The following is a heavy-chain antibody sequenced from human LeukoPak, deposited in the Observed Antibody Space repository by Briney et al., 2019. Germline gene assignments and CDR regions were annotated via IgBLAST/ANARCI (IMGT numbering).Heavy chain of an antibody. D-gene: IGHD5-24*01. Sequence: SETLSLTCTVSGSSISSSSYYWGWIRQPPGKGLEWIGRISTSGSTNYNPSLKSRVTMSVDTSKNQFSLKLSSVTAADTALYYCARGIWEMATIPYWYFDIWGRGTLVTVSS. V-gene: IGHV4-39*07. CDR2: ISTSGST. CDR1: GSSISSSSYY. J-gene: IGHJ2*01. CDR3: ARGIWEMATIPYWYFDI.